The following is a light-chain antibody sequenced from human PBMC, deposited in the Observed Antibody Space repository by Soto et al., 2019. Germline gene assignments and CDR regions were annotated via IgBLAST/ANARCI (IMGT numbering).Light chain of an antibody. J-gene: IGLJ2*01. CDR2: RKN. V-gene: IGLV1-47*01. CDR1: SSNIGSNY. Sequence: QSVLTQPPSASATPGQRVTISCSGSSSNIGSNYVYWYQQVPGTAPKLLMYRKNQRPSGVPDRFSGSQSGTSASLAISGLRSEDEADYFCAAWDDSLSGMVFGGGTQLTVL. CDR3: AAWDDSLSGMV.